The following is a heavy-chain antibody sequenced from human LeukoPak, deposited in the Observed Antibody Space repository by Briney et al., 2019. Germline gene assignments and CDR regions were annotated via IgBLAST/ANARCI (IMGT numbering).Heavy chain of an antibody. CDR1: GGSIVASDW. CDR2: VFHTGSR. CDR3: SRRNSLYDAFDI. D-gene: IGHD2-21*01. Sequence: PSGTLSLTCVVSGGSIVASDWWTWVSQIPGKGPEWIGEVFHTGSRNYSPSLKGRATVSIDKNKSQFYLQLSSVTAADTGVYFCSRRNSLYDAFDIWGQGTLIVVSS. J-gene: IGHJ3*02. V-gene: IGHV4-4*02.